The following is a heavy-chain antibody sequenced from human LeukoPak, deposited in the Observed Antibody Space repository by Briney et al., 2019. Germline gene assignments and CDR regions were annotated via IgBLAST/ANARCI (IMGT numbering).Heavy chain of an antibody. D-gene: IGHD3-22*01. CDR3: AKDRIVVSYYFDY. J-gene: IGHJ4*02. Sequence: PGGSLRLSCAASGFTFSKYAMTWVRQAPGKGLEWVSGISVSGGSTNYADSVKGRFTISRDNSKNTLYLQMNSLRAEDTAVYYCAKDRIVVSYYFDYWGQGTLVTVSS. CDR1: GFTFSKYA. CDR2: ISVSGGST. V-gene: IGHV3-23*01.